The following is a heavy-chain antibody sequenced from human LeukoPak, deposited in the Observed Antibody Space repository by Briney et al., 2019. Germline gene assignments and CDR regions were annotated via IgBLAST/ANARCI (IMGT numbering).Heavy chain of an antibody. D-gene: IGHD3-22*01. Sequence: GGSLRLSCAASGFTFSSYEMNWVRQAPGKGLEWVSYISSSGSTIYYADSVKGRFTISRDNAKNSLYLQMNSLRAEDTAVYYCARDTYYYDSSGYYRGFDLGWFDPWGQGTLVTVSS. J-gene: IGHJ5*02. CDR1: GFTFSSYE. V-gene: IGHV3-48*03. CDR3: ARDTYYYDSSGYYRGFDLGWFDP. CDR2: ISSSGSTI.